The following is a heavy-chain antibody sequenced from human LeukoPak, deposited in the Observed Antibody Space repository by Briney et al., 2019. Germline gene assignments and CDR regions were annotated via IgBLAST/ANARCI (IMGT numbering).Heavy chain of an antibody. CDR1: GFTFSSYA. V-gene: IGHV3-23*01. CDR3: AKAGYYDSSGYWDAFDI. CDR2: ISDSGGST. Sequence: GGSLRLSCAASGFTFSSYAMSWVRQAPGKGLEWVSAISDSGGSTYYADSVKGRFTISRDNSKNTLYLQMNSLRAEDTAVYYCAKAGYYDSSGYWDAFDIWGQGTMVTVSS. J-gene: IGHJ3*02. D-gene: IGHD3-22*01.